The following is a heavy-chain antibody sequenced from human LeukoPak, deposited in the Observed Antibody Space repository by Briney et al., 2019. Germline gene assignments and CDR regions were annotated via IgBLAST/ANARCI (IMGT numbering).Heavy chain of an antibody. D-gene: IGHD3-22*01. CDR1: GGSISSYY. Sequence: SESLSLTCTVSGGSISSYYWSWIRQPPGKGLEWIGYIYYSGSTNYNPSLKSRVTISVDTSKNQFSLQLSSVTAADTAVYYCARDSSMIHNWFDPWGQGTLVTVSS. CDR3: ARDSSMIHNWFDP. J-gene: IGHJ5*02. V-gene: IGHV4-59*01. CDR2: IYYSGST.